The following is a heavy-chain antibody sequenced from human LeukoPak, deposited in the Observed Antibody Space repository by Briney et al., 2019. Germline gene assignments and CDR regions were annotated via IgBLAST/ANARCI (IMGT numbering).Heavy chain of an antibody. Sequence: ASVKVSCKASGYTFTTYYIHWVRQAPGQGLEWMGMINPSGGATTYAQRFQGRVTMTRDMSTTTVYMDLRSLRSEDTPVYFGAREQRRGLSRTFGGLFASYYTYYYMDVWGRGTTVTVSS. CDR1: GYTFTTYY. J-gene: IGHJ6*03. V-gene: IGHV1-46*01. CDR2: INPSGGAT. CDR3: AREQRRGLSRTFGGLFASYYTYYYMDV. D-gene: IGHD3-16*01.